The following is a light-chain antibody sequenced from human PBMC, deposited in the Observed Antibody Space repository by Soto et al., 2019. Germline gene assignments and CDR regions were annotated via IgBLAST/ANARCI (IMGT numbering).Light chain of an antibody. Sequence: EIVMTQSPVTLSVSPGETVTLFCRASQSLRSNLAWYQKKPGQTPRLLIYSASIRAAATPARFSGSGAGTNFSLTISSLQSEDFAVYYCQQHDKLPPAFGQGTKVDIK. CDR1: QSLRSN. CDR3: QQHDKLPPA. J-gene: IGKJ1*01. V-gene: IGKV3-15*01. CDR2: SAS.